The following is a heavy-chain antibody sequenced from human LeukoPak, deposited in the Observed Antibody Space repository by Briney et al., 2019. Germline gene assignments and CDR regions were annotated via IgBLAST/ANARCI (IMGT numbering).Heavy chain of an antibody. CDR2: IYSTGSP. D-gene: IGHD3-10*01. J-gene: IGHJ4*02. CDR1: GDSMTKYY. CDR3: SREIAFINYFDT. V-gene: IGHV4-4*07. Sequence: SETLSLTCTVSGDSMTKYYWNWIRQPAGQGLEWIGRIYSTGSPNYNPSLNSRVTMSVDTSKNHFSLRLTSVTAADTAVYYCSREIAFINYFDTWGQGTLGTVSS.